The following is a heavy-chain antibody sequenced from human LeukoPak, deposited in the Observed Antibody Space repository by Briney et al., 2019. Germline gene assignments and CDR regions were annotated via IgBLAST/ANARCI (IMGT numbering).Heavy chain of an antibody. CDR2: ISGSDGST. Sequence: PGGSLRLSCAASGFTFSSYAMIWVRQAPGKGLEWVSSISGSDGSTYYADSVKGRFTISRDNSKNTLYLQMNSLRAEDTAVYYCAYMRGLYYGIDYWGRGTLVTVSS. J-gene: IGHJ4*02. V-gene: IGHV3-23*01. D-gene: IGHD3-10*01. CDR3: AYMRGLYYGIDY. CDR1: GFTFSSYA.